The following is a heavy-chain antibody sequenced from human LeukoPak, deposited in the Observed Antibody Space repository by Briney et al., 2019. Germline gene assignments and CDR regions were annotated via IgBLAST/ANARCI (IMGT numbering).Heavy chain of an antibody. D-gene: IGHD2-15*01. J-gene: IGHJ4*02. Sequence: GESLKISCKGSGYSFTSYWIGWVRQMPGKGLEWMGIIYPGDSDTRYSPSFQGQVTISADKSISTAYLQWSSLEASDTAMYYCARRGYCSGGSCEYFDYWGLGTLVTVSS. CDR2: IYPGDSDT. CDR3: ARRGYCSGGSCEYFDY. V-gene: IGHV5-51*01. CDR1: GYSFTSYW.